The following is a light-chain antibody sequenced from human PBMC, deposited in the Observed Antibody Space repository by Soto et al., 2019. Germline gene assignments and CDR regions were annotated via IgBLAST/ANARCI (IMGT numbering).Light chain of an antibody. J-gene: IGKJ2*01. CDR1: QSVSSSY. Sequence: EIVLTQSPGTLSLSPGERATLSCRASQSVSSSYLAWYQQKPGQAPRLLIYGASSRATGIPDRFSGIGSGTDITLTISRLEPEDFAVYYCQQYGRSHTFGQGTKLEIK. CDR3: QQYGRSHT. V-gene: IGKV3-20*01. CDR2: GAS.